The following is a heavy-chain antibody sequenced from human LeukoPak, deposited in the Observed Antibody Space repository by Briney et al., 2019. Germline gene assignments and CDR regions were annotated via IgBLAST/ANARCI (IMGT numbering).Heavy chain of an antibody. Sequence: ASVKVSCKASGYTFTSYGISWVRQAPGQGLEWVGWISAYNGNTNYAQKLQGRVTMTTDTSTSTAHMELRSLRSDDTAVYYCARVADSNYYYYYGMDVWGQGTTVTVSS. CDR3: ARVADSNYYYYYGMDV. CDR2: ISAYNGNT. V-gene: IGHV1-18*01. J-gene: IGHJ6*02. CDR1: GYTFTSYG. D-gene: IGHD4-4*01.